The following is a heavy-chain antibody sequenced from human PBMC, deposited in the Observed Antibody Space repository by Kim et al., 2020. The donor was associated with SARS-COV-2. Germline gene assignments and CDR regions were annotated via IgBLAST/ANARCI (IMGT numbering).Heavy chain of an antibody. CDR3: TRMYSASWYSPYY. J-gene: IGHJ4*01. D-gene: IGHD1-26*01. Sequence: GGSLRLSCAASGFTFDKYWMHWVRQVPGKGLVWVARINGDGTRTTYADSVKGRFTISRDNANNTLYLQMNGLRVDDTAIYYCTRMYSASWYSPYYWGQG. V-gene: IGHV3-74*03. CDR2: INGDGTRT. CDR1: GFTFDKYW.